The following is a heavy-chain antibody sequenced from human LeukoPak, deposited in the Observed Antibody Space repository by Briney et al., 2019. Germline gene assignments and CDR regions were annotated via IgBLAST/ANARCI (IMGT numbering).Heavy chain of an antibody. J-gene: IGHJ4*02. CDR2: IGTAGDT. D-gene: IGHD1-26*01. V-gene: IGHV3-13*01. CDR1: GFTFTNHT. Sequence: GSLRLSCAASGFTFTNHTMHWVRQGTGKGLEWVSAIGTAGDTFYPGSVKGRFTISRENAKKSLYLQMNSLRAEDTAVYYCVRQKESHGNFDYWGQGTLVTVSS. CDR3: VRQKESHGNFDY.